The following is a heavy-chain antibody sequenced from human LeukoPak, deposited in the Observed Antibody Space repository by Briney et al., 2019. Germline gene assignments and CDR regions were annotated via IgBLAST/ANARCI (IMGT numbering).Heavy chain of an antibody. CDR3: ARRSGTTGTTGAFDY. V-gene: IGHV4-39*01. CDR1: GGSISSSSYY. D-gene: IGHD1-1*01. J-gene: IGHJ4*02. CDR2: IYPSGST. Sequence: SETLSLTCTVSGGSISSSSYYWGWIRQPPGKGLEWIGTIYPSGSTYHSPSLKSRVTISVDTSKNQFSLELSSVTAADTAVYYCARRSGTTGTTGAFDYWGQGTLLTVSS.